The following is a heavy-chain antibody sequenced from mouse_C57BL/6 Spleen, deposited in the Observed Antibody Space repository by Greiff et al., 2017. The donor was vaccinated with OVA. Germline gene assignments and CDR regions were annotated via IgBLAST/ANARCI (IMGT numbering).Heavy chain of an antibody. J-gene: IGHJ2*01. V-gene: IGHV1-80*01. Sequence: QVHVKQSGAELVKPGASVKISCKASGYAFSSYWMNWVKQRPGKGLEWIGQIYPGDGDTNYNGKFKGKATLTADKSSSTAYMQLSSLTSEDSAVYFCARCTTVVATRRYFDYWGQGTTLTVSS. CDR2: IYPGDGDT. CDR1: GYAFSSYW. D-gene: IGHD1-1*01. CDR3: ARCTTVVATRRYFDY.